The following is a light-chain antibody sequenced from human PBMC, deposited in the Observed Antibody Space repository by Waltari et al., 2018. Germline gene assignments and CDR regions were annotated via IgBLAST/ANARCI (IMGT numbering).Light chain of an antibody. J-gene: IGLJ3*02. CDR2: DDT. CDR3: QVLDAPTDQWV. CDR1: NIGTRS. V-gene: IGLV3-21*02. Sequence: SYVLTQPPSVSVAPGQTAKISCGGDNIGTRSVHWYQQMPGQAPLLVVYDDTDRPSGIPERSAGSNCENAATLTTSGVEAGDEADYYCQVLDAPTDQWVFGGGTKLTVL.